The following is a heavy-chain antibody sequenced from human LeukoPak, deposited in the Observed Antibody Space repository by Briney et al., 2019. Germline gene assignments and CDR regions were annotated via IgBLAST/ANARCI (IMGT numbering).Heavy chain of an antibody. CDR2: MNPNSGNT. CDR1: GYSFTTYD. V-gene: IGHV1-8*01. CDR3: ARDPDYYDSSGLFDY. D-gene: IGHD3-22*01. Sequence: GASVKVSCKASGYSFTTYDINWVRQATGQGLEWMGWMNPNSGNTGYAQKFQGRVTITADESTSTAYMELSSLRSEDTAVYYCARDPDYYDSSGLFDYWGQGTLVTVSS. J-gene: IGHJ4*02.